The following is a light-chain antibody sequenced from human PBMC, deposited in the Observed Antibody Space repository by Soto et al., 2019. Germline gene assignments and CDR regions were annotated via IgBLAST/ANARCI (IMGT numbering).Light chain of an antibody. V-gene: IGLV2-14*01. CDR2: DVS. J-gene: IGLJ2*01. CDR1: SSDVGGYNY. Sequence: QSALTQPASVSGSPGQSITISCTGTSSDVGGYNYASWYQQHPGKAPKRMIYDVSNRPSGVSNRFSGSKSGNTASLTISGLQAEDEADYYCSSYTSSSALMVFGGGTKLTVL. CDR3: SSYTSSSALMV.